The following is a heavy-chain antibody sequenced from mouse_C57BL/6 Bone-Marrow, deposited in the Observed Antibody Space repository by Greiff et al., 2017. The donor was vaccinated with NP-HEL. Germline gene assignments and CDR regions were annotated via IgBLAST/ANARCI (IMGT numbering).Heavy chain of an antibody. J-gene: IGHJ2*01. CDR1: GYSFTSYY. CDR3: ARGGYYYFDY. CDR2: IYPGSGNT. Sequence: QVQLQQSGPELVKPGASVKISCKASGYSFTSYYIHWVKQRPGQGLEWIGWIYPGSGNTKYNEKFKGKATLTADTSSSTAYMQLSSLTSEDSAVYYCARGGYYYFDYWGQGTTLTVSS. D-gene: IGHD2-3*01. V-gene: IGHV1-66*01.